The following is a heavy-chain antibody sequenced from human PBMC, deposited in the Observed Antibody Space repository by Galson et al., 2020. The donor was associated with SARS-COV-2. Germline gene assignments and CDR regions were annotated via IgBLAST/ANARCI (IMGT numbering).Heavy chain of an antibody. V-gene: IGHV5-51*01. J-gene: IGHJ6*02. CDR3: ATHKFGEKGTRYFYYGMNV. CDR2: IYPGDSDT. Sequence: GESLKISCQTSGFSFTDYWIDWVRQVPGKGLEWLGIIYPGDSDTKYSPSFQGRVTISVDKSITTAYLQWSSLETSDTAIYYCATHKFGEKGTRYFYYGMNVWGQGTTVTVSS. D-gene: IGHD3-10*01. CDR1: GFSFTDYW.